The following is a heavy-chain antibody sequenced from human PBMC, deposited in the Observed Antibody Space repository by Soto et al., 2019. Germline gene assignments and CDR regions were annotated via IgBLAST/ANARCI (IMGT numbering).Heavy chain of an antibody. V-gene: IGHV1-8*01. D-gene: IGHD3-22*01. J-gene: IGHJ5*02. CDR2: MNPNSGNT. CDR1: GYTFTSYD. CDR3: AREGNDYYDSSGYFSFDT. Sequence: ASVKVSCKASGYTFTSYDINWVRQATGQGLEWMGWMNPNSGNTGYAQKFQGRVTMTRNTSISTAYMELSSLRSEDTAVYYCAREGNDYYDSSGYFSFDTWGQGTLVTVSS.